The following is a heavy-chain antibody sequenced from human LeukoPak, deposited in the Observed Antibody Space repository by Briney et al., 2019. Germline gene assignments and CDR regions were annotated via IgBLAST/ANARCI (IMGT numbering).Heavy chain of an antibody. V-gene: IGHV4-4*02. D-gene: IGHD3-3*01. CDR2: VHLDGRT. J-gene: IGHJ4*02. CDR1: GGSVTSTNW. Sequence: SETLSLTCGVSGGSVTSTNWWTWVRQPPGKGLEWIGEVHLDGRTNYNPSLKSRLTMSVDLSENHISLKLTSVTAADTAVYYCAREGGFYRPLDYSGQGTLVTVPS. CDR3: AREGGFYRPLDY.